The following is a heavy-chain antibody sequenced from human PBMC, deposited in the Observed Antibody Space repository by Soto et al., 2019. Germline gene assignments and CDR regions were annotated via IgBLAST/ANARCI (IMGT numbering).Heavy chain of an antibody. Sequence: QVQLVQSGAEVKKPGASVKVSCKASGYTFTSYGISWARQAPGQGLEWMGWISAYNGNTNYAQKLQGRVTMTTDTSTSTAYMELRSLRSDDTAVYYCARDLQYYYDSSGLDHWGQGTLVTVSS. V-gene: IGHV1-18*01. CDR1: GYTFTSYG. CDR3: ARDLQYYYDSSGLDH. J-gene: IGHJ4*02. D-gene: IGHD3-22*01. CDR2: ISAYNGNT.